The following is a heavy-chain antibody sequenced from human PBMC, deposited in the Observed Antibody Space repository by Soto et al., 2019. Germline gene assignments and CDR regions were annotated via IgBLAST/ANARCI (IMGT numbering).Heavy chain of an antibody. CDR2: ISGSGTST. V-gene: IGHV3-23*01. CDR3: AKDRKSGSGWYWDY. CDR1: GFTFSNFA. D-gene: IGHD6-19*01. J-gene: IGHJ4*02. Sequence: EVQLLESGGALVQPGGSLRLSCAASGFTFSNFAMSWVRQAPGKGLEWVSAISGSGTSTYDADSVKGRFSISRDNSKNTLYLQVNSLRAEDTAVYYCAKDRKSGSGWYWDYWGQGTLVTVSS.